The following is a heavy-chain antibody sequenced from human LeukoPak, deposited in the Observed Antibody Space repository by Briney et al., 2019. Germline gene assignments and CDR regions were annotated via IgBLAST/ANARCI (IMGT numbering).Heavy chain of an antibody. V-gene: IGHV3-11*04. J-gene: IGHJ6*02. D-gene: IGHD3-22*01. CDR2: ISSGGSTI. Sequence: GGSLRLSCAVSGFTFSDYYMSWIRQAPGKGLEWVSYISSGGSTISHADSVKGRFTISRDNAKRSLYLQMNSLRAEDTAVYYCARGTYSSVENGASYYYGMDVWGQGTTVTVSS. CDR1: GFTFSDYY. CDR3: ARGTYSSVENGASYYYGMDV.